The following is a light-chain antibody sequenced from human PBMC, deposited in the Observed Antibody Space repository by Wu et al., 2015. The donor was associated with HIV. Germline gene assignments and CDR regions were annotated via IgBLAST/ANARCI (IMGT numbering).Light chain of an antibody. J-gene: IGKJ3*01. V-gene: IGKV3-15*01. CDR2: GAS. CDR3: QQYKTWPPFT. CDR1: QSISNK. Sequence: EIVLTQSPGTLSLSPGARATLSCRASQSISNKLAWYQQRPGQSPRLLIHGASTRATGIPARFSGSGSGTDFTLTISSLQSEDSAIYYCQQYKTWPPFTFGPGTTVD.